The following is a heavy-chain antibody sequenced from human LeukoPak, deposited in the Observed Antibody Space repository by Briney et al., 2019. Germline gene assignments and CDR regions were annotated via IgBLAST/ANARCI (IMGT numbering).Heavy chain of an antibody. V-gene: IGHV4-59*01. CDR2: VSYSGST. D-gene: IGHD4-17*01. CDR3: ARQDYGDNNWFDP. Sequence: PSETLSLTCTVSGGSISNYYWSWIRQPLGKGLEWIGYVSYSGSTNYNPSLRSQVTISVDTSKNQFSLELSSVTAADTAVYYCARQDYGDNNWFDPWGQGTLVTVSS. J-gene: IGHJ5*02. CDR1: GGSISNYY.